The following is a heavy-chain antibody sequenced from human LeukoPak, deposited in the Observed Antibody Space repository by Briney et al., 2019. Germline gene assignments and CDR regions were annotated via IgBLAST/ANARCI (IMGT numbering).Heavy chain of an antibody. D-gene: IGHD1-1*01. V-gene: IGHV3-74*03. CDR3: ARGEYTWHFDC. J-gene: IGHJ4*02. CDR2: INSHGRDT. Sequence: VSRINSHGRDTTYADSVQRRFTISRDNAKNSLYLEMDSLRAEDTALYYCARGEYTWHFDCWGQGALVAVSS.